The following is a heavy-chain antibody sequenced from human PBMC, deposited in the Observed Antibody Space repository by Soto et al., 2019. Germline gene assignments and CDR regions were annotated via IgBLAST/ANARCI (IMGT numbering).Heavy chain of an antibody. CDR1: GFSLDTSGAA. Sequence: QITLKESGPTLVKPTQTLTLTCTFSGFSLDTSGAAVGWIRQPPGKGLEWLSVIYWDDDKRSSPSLRSRLTITKDTSKNQVVLRMTNMDPADTATYYCAHRDRASGGVFDYWGQGTLVTVSS. CDR2: IYWDDDK. CDR3: AHRDRASGGVFDY. D-gene: IGHD3-10*01. V-gene: IGHV2-5*02. J-gene: IGHJ4*02.